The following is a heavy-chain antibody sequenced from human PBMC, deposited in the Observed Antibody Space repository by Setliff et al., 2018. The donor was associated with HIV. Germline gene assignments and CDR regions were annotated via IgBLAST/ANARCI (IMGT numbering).Heavy chain of an antibody. CDR3: ARLPTDYFADY. D-gene: IGHD5-12*01. CDR2: IYHSGRT. V-gene: IGHV4-38-2*01. Sequence: SETLSLTCVVSGYVISSGYYWGWIRQPPGKGLECIGTIYHSGRTNYNPSLKSRVTIPVDTSKNQFSLKLRSVTATDTAVYYCARLPTDYFADYWGQGTLVTVSS. CDR1: GYVISSGYY. J-gene: IGHJ4*02.